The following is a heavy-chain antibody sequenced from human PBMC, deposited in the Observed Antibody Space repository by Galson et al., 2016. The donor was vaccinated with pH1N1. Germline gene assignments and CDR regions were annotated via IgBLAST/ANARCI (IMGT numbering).Heavy chain of an antibody. D-gene: IGHD1-26*01. CDR3: ARDPLRGALDI. CDR2: INDDGSER. V-gene: IGHV3-7*01. J-gene: IGHJ3*02. CDR1: GSTFSRSW. Sequence: LRLSCAGSGSTFSRSWMSWVRQSPGQGLQWVANINDDGSERYYVDSVVKGRFTISRDNARNSLYLQMNSLGVEDTAVYYCARDPLRGALDIWGQGTKLTVSS.